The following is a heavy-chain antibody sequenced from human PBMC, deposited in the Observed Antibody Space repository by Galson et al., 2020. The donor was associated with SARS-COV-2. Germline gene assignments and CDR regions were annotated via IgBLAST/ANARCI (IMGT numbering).Heavy chain of an antibody. Sequence: GGSLRLSCAASGLTFSSYAMSWVRQAPGKGLEWVPPISGSGGSTYYADSVKGRFTISRDNAKNSLYLQMNSLRAEDTAVYYCARDLDDFWSGRAFDIWGQGTMVTVSS. D-gene: IGHD3-3*01. J-gene: IGHJ3*02. CDR3: ARDLDDFWSGRAFDI. CDR2: ISGSGGST. CDR1: GLTFSSYA. V-gene: IGHV3-23*01.